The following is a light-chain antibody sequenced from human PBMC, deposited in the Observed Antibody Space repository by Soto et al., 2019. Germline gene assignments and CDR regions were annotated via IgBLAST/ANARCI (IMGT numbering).Light chain of an antibody. Sequence: IVLTPSPGTHSFSPWQRATLYFRSSQSVGSSYLTWYQQKPGQAPRLLIYDVSSRATGIPDRFSGSGSGTDFTLTISRLEPEDCAVYYCQQYVSSPFTFGPGTKVDNK. CDR2: DVS. CDR1: QSVGSSY. V-gene: IGKV3-20*01. J-gene: IGKJ3*01. CDR3: QQYVSSPFT.